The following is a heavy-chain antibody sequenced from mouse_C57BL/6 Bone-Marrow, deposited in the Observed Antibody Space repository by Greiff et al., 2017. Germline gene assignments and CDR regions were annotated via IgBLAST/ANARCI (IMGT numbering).Heavy chain of an antibody. CDR1: GYTFTSYT. CDR2: INPSSGYT. D-gene: IGHD2-10*02. Sequence: VQLQQSGAELARPGASVKMSCKASGYTFTSYTMHWVKQRPGQGLEWIGYINPSSGYTKYNQKFKDKATLTADKSSSTAYMQLSSLTSEASAVYYCARVGYAVYAMDYWGQGTSVTVSS. CDR3: ARVGYAVYAMDY. J-gene: IGHJ4*01. V-gene: IGHV1-4*01.